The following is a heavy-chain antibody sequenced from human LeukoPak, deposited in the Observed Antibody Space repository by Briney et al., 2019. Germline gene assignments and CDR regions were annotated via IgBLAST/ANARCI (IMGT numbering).Heavy chain of an antibody. CDR2: TYSTST. CDR1: GDSVSSSPYY. CDR3: ATSYYYDSSGYYYRY. J-gene: IGHJ4*02. Sequence: PSETLSLPCTVSGDSVSSSPYYWGWIRQPPGRGLEWIGNTYSTSTLYNASLSSRVAITEDASKNQFSLKLSSVTAADTAVYYCATSYYYDSSGYYYRYWGQGTLVTVSS. D-gene: IGHD3-22*01. V-gene: IGHV4-61*01.